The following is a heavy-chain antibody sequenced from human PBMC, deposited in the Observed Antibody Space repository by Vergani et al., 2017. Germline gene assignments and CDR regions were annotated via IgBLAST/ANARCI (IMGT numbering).Heavy chain of an antibody. Sequence: QVQLQESGPGLVKPSETLSLTCTVSGDSVISTDYHWGWIRQPPGKGLEWIGSMDYSGSTSYNPSLESRISISFETPKNQFSLRLTSVTAADTAVYYCASKRGACRAAYCHSYDFWGQGTTVIVSS. D-gene: IGHD2-15*01. CDR1: GDSVISTDYH. CDR3: ASKRGACRAAYCHSYDF. V-gene: IGHV4-39*01. CDR2: MDYSGST. J-gene: IGHJ6*02.